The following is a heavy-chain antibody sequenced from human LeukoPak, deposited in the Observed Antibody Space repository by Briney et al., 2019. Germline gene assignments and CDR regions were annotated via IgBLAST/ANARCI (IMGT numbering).Heavy chain of an antibody. J-gene: IGHJ4*02. Sequence: SETLSLTCTVSGGFISSSSYYWGWIRQPPGKGLEWIGSIYYSGSTYYNPSLKSRVTISVDTSKNQFSLKLSSVTAADTAVYYCARDHPSDYWGQGTLVTASS. V-gene: IGHV4-39*07. CDR3: ARDHPSDY. CDR2: IYYSGST. CDR1: GGFISSSSYY.